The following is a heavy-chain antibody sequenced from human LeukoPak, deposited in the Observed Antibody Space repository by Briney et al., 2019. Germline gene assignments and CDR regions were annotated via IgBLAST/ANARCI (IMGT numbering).Heavy chain of an antibody. Sequence: GGSLRLSRAASGFTFNTYWMYWVRQAPGKGLVWVSRINADGSTTNDADSVKGRFTISRDNAKNTLYLQMNSLRAEDTAVYYCATGAYSGSYRGLDYWGQGTQVTVSS. V-gene: IGHV3-74*01. CDR1: GFTFNTYW. CDR2: INADGSTT. CDR3: ATGAYSGSYRGLDY. D-gene: IGHD1-26*01. J-gene: IGHJ4*02.